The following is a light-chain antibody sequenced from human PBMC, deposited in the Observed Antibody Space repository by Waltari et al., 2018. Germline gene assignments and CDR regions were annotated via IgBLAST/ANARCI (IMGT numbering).Light chain of an antibody. Sequence: IVLTQSPGTLSLSPGERATLSCRASQSVSRSLAWYQQKPGQAPKLLTYVASTRATGIPDRFTGSGSGTDFSLTISSLEPEDFAIYFCQHYVRLPATFGQGTKVEIK. J-gene: IGKJ1*01. CDR2: VAS. V-gene: IGKV3-20*01. CDR1: QSVSRS. CDR3: QHYVRLPAT.